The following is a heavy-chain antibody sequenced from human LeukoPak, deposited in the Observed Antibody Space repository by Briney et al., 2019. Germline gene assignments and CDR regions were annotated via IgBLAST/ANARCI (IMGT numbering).Heavy chain of an antibody. J-gene: IGHJ4*02. CDR2: IIPFLDIT. V-gene: IGHV1-69*04. CDR3: ARGGVVAPYYFDY. CDR1: GDGFSSYP. D-gene: IGHD2-15*01. Sequence: GASVNVSCKASGDGFSSYPIDWVRQAPGQGLEWMGRIIPFLDITNYAQKFEGRLTVTADKSTSTAYMELSSLRSEDTAVYYCARGGVVAPYYFDYWGQGTLVTVSS.